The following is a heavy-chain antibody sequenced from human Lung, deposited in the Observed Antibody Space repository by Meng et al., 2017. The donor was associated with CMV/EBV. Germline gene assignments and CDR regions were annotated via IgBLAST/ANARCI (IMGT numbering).Heavy chain of an antibody. CDR1: GGSISSSSYY. D-gene: IGHD2-2*01. V-gene: IGHV4-39*07. CDR3: ARDIYHTDIVVVRSDAFDI. J-gene: IGHJ3*02. Sequence: SETXSLXCTVSGGSISSSSYYWGWIRQPPGKGLEWIGSIYYSGSTYYNPSLKSRVTISVDTSKNQFSMKLSSVTAADTAVYYCARDIYHTDIVVVRSDAFDIWXQGTMVTVSS. CDR2: IYYSGST.